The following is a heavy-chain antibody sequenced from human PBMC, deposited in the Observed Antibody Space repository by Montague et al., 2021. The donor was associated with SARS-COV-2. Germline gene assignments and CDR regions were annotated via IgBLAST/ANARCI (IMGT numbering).Heavy chain of an antibody. CDR2: VRDTGTT. J-gene: IGHJ4*02. V-gene: IGHV4-59*08. D-gene: IGHD3-10*01. CDR1: GASIMGYH. Sequence: SETLSLTCGVSGASIMGYHWSWVRKPPGRGLEWMGDVRDTGTTNYNPSLHNRITISIDTSEGQFSLRLTSVTAADTAVYYCARFFRVGTSSAFDRWGQGIPVTVSS. CDR3: ARFFRVGTSSAFDR.